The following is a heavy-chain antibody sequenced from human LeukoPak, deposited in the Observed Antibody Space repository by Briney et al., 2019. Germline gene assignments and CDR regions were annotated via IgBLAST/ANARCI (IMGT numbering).Heavy chain of an antibody. D-gene: IGHD3-16*02. J-gene: IGHJ4*02. CDR3: AKVGGSDYDYVWGSYRYGYYFDY. V-gene: IGHV3-23*01. CDR1: GFTFSSYA. CDR2: IGGSGGST. Sequence: PGGSLRLSCAASGFTFSSYAMSWVRQAPGKGLEWVSAIGGSGGSTYYADSVKGRFTISRDNSKNTLYLQMNSLRAEDTAVYYCAKVGGSDYDYVWGSYRYGYYFDYWGQGTLVTVSS.